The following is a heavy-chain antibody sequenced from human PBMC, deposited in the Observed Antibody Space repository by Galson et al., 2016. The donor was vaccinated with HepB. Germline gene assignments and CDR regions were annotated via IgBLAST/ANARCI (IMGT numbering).Heavy chain of an antibody. V-gene: IGHV3-23*01. CDR3: AKGGVPAVYYYYGMDV. CDR2: ISGSGGST. CDR1: GFTFNSYA. J-gene: IGHJ6*02. D-gene: IGHD2-2*01. Sequence: SLRLSCAVSGFTFNSYAMTWVRQAPGKGLEWVSGISGSGGSTYYADSVKGRFTISRDNSKNTLYLQMNSLRAEDTAVYYRAKGGVPAVYYYYGMDVWGQGTTVTVSS.